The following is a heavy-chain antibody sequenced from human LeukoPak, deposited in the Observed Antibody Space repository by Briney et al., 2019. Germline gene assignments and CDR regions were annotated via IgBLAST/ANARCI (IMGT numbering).Heavy chain of an antibody. V-gene: IGHV3-7*01. D-gene: IGHD3-16*01. CDR2: MNQDGSAK. CDR3: ATYTHWVAGDV. Sequence: GRSLSLSRSLSGFSFSNSWTRSVRPPPGKGREWVANMNQDGSAKGYVDSVKGRFTNSRDNARNSLYLQMSSLRPEDTAVYYCATYTHWVAGDVWGQGTTVTVSS. J-gene: IGHJ6*02. CDR1: GFSFSNSW.